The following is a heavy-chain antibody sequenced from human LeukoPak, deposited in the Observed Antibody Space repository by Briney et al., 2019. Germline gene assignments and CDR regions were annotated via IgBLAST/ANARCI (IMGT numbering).Heavy chain of an antibody. J-gene: IGHJ4*02. CDR1: GFTFSSYS. Sequence: GALRLSCAASGFTFSSYSMNWVRQAPGKGLGWVSVIYSGGSTYYADSVKGRFTISRDNSKNTLYLQMNSLRAEDTAVYYCARASRSDYYGSYAQFDYWGQGTLVTVSS. CDR2: IYSGGST. CDR3: ARASRSDYYGSYAQFDY. V-gene: IGHV3-66*01. D-gene: IGHD3-10*01.